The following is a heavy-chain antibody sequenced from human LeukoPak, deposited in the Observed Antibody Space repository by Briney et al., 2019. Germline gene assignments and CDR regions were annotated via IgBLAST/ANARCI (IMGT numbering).Heavy chain of an antibody. Sequence: ASVKVSCKASGYTFTSYAMNWVRQAPGQGLEWMGWINTNTGNPTYAQGFTGRFVFSLDTSVSTAYLQICSLKAEDTAVYYCARGYTGRFGELSAYYYYGMDVWGQGTTVTVSS. CDR2: INTNTGNP. D-gene: IGHD3-10*01. V-gene: IGHV7-4-1*01. J-gene: IGHJ6*02. CDR1: GYTFTSYA. CDR3: ARGYTGRFGELSAYYYYGMDV.